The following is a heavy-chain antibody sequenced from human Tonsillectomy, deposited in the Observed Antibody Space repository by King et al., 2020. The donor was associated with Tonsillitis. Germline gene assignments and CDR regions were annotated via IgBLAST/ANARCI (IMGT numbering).Heavy chain of an antibody. V-gene: IGHV1-18*04. Sequence: VQLVESGAEVKKPGASVKVSCKASGYTFTSYGLTWVRQAPGQGLEWMGWINGHNGDTNYAEKLQGRVTMTTDTSTTTAYMELRSLRSDDTAVYYCATDHDILNGYFSASGYWGQGTLVTVSS. CDR1: GYTFTSYG. CDR3: ATDHDILNGYFSASGY. CDR2: INGHNGDT. J-gene: IGHJ4*02. D-gene: IGHD3-9*01.